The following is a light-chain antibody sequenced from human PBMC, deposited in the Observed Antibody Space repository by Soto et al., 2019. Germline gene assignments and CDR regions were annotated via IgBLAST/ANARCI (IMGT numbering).Light chain of an antibody. CDR1: NIGSKS. V-gene: IGLV3-21*04. J-gene: IGLJ2*01. Sequence: SYELTQPPSVSVAPGMTARITCGGNNIGSKSVHWYQQKPGQAPVLLIYYDSDRPSGIPERFSGSNSGNTATLTISRVEAGDEADYSCRVWDTTDHVVFGGGTKLTVL. CDR2: YDS. CDR3: RVWDTTDHVV.